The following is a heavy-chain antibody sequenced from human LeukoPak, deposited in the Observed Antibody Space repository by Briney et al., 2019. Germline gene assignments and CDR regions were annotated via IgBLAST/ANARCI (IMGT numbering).Heavy chain of an antibody. V-gene: IGHV1-2*02. CDR1: GYTFTGYY. J-gene: IGHJ5*02. CDR2: INPNSGGT. Sequence: ASVKVSCKASGYTFTGYYMHWVRHAPGQGLDWMGWINPNSGGTNYAQKFQGRVTMTRDTSISTAYMELSRLRSDDTAVYYCARGKAAAGTRWFDPWGQGTLVTVSS. D-gene: IGHD6-13*01. CDR3: ARGKAAAGTRWFDP.